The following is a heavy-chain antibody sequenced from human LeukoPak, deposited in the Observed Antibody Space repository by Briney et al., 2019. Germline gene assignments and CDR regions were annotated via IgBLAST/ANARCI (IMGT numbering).Heavy chain of an antibody. D-gene: IGHD3-22*01. CDR1: GGSISSSNW. CDR3: ARGSSSGSYYLDY. V-gene: IGHV4-4*02. J-gene: IGHJ4*02. Sequence: TSGTLSLTCAVSGGSISSSNWWSWVRQPPGKGLEWIGEIYHSGSTNYNPSLKSRVTISVDKSKNQFSLKLSSVTAADTAVYYCARGSSSGSYYLDYWGQGTLVTVSS. CDR2: IYHSGST.